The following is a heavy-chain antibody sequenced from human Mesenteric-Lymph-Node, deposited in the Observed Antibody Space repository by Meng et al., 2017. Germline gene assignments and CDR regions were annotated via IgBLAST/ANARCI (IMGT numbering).Heavy chain of an antibody. CDR1: GGSISSSSYY. V-gene: IGHV4-39*07. CDR2: IYYSGST. D-gene: IGHD6-13*01. CDR3: ATDPRAAAGH. J-gene: IGHJ4*02. Sequence: SETLSLTCTVSGGSISSSSYYWGWIRQPPGKGLEWIGSIYYSGSTYYNPSLKSRVTISVDASKNQFSLKLTSMTAADAALYYCATDPRAAAGHWGQGTLVTVSS.